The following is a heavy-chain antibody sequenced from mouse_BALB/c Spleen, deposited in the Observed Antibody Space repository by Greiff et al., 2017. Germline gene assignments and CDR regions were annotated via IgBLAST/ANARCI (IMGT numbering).Heavy chain of an antibody. CDR3: ARLLWLRRGYFDY. CDR2: IYPGDGDT. D-gene: IGHD2-2*01. J-gene: IGHJ2*01. V-gene: IGHV1-80*01. CDR1: GYAFSSYW. Sequence: VQLQQSGAELVRPGSSVKISCKASGYAFSSYWMNWVKQRPGQGLEWIGQIYPGDGDTNYNGKFKGKATLTADKSSSTAYMQLSSLTSEDSAVYFCARLLWLRRGYFDYWGQGTTLTVSS.